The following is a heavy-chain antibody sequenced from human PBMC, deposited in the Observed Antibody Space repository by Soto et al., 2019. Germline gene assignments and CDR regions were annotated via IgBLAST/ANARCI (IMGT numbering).Heavy chain of an antibody. CDR1: GFTFSSYW. D-gene: IGHD6-19*01. V-gene: IGHV3-7*01. J-gene: IGHJ4*02. CDR3: ASGYSSGWPEFPFDY. Sequence: GGSLRLSCAASGFTFSSYWMSWVRQAPGKGLEWVANIKQDGSEKYYVDSVKGRFTISRDNAKNTLYLQMNSLRAEDTAVYYCASGYSSGWPEFPFDYWGQGTLVTVSS. CDR2: IKQDGSEK.